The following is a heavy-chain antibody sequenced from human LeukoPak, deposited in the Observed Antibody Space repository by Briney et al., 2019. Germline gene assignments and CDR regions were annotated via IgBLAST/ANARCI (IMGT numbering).Heavy chain of an antibody. CDR3: ASLGTLRS. J-gene: IGHJ5*02. D-gene: IGHD7-27*01. CDR2: ISHSGTN. V-gene: IGHV4-39*01. CDR1: GASVSSSSYY. Sequence: SETLSLTCTVSGASVSSSSYYSGWIRQPPGKGLEWIGSISHSGTNYNNPSLKSRVSISIDTSKNQFSVKLTSVTAADTAMYYCASLGTLRSWGQGTLVTVSS.